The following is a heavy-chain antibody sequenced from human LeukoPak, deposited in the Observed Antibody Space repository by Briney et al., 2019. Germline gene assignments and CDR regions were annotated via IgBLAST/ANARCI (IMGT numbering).Heavy chain of an antibody. CDR3: ARVLYGSGSYYNVEAYYFDY. V-gene: IGHV1-2*02. CDR2: INPNSGGT. Sequence: ASVKVSCKASRYTFTGYYMHWVRQAPGQGLEWMGWINPNSGGTNYAQKFQGRVTMTRDTSISTAYMELSRLRSDDTAVYYCARVLYGSGSYYNVEAYYFDYWGQGTLVTVSS. CDR1: RYTFTGYY. J-gene: IGHJ4*02. D-gene: IGHD3-10*01.